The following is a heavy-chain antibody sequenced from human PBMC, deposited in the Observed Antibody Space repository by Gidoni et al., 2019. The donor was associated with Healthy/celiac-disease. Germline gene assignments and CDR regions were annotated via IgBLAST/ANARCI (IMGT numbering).Heavy chain of an antibody. J-gene: IGHJ4*02. CDR3: ARESHPQQGIAVAHGY. CDR2: IKPNSGGT. Sequence: QVQLVQSGAEVKKPGASVKVSCKASGYTFTGYYMHWVRQAPGQGLEWMGRIKPNSGGTNYAQKFQGRVTMTRDTSISTAYMELSRLRSDDTAVYYCARESHPQQGIAVAHGYWGQGTLVTVSS. V-gene: IGHV1-2*06. D-gene: IGHD6-19*01. CDR1: GYTFTGYY.